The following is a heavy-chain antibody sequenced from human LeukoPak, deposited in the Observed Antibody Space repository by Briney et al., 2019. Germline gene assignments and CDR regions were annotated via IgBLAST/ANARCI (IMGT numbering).Heavy chain of an antibody. J-gene: IGHJ6*02. CDR3: GRPRVYSSSWSRPGDYGMDV. V-gene: IGHV4-59*08. Sequence: SETLSLNCTGSGVSISSYYWSWIRQPPGQGLEGRVYIYSSGTTNYNPFLKSRVTISVDTSNNQFSLKLSSVTAAATAVYYCGRPRVYSSSWSRPGDYGMDVWGQGTTVTVSS. CDR1: GVSISSYY. CDR2: IYSSGTT. D-gene: IGHD6-13*01.